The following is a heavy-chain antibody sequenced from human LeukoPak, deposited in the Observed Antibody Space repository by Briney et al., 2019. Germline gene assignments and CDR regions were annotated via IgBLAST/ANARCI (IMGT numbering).Heavy chain of an antibody. J-gene: IGHJ5*02. V-gene: IGHV1-2*02. CDR2: INPKNGDT. Sequence: ASMRVSCKASGYTFSDYYIHWIRQAPGQGLEWMGLINPKNGDTNFAQTFQGRVTMTRDTSITTAYMGLSRLSSDDTAVYYCARGWQINSSVGFVDPWGQGTLVTVSS. CDR1: GYTFSDYY. D-gene: IGHD6-6*01. CDR3: ARGWQINSSVGFVDP.